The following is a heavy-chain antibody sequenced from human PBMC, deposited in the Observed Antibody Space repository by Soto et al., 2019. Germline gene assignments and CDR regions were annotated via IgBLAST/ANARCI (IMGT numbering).Heavy chain of an antibody. Sequence: GASVKVSCKASGYTFIGYYMHWVRQAPGQGLEWMGWINPNSGGTNSAQKFQGRVTMTRDTSISTAYMELSRLRYDDTAVYYCARESLDRDDAFDIWGQGTMVTV. V-gene: IGHV1-2*02. CDR3: ARESLDRDDAFDI. J-gene: IGHJ3*02. CDR1: GYTFIGYY. CDR2: INPNSGGT. D-gene: IGHD1-1*01.